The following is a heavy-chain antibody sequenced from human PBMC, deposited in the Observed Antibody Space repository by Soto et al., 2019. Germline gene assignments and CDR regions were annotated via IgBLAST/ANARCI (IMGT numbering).Heavy chain of an antibody. V-gene: IGHV4-4*02. CDR1: GGSISSSNW. Sequence: SETLSLTCAVSGGSISSSNWWSWVRQPPGKGLEWIGEIYHSGSTNYNPSLKSRVTISVDKSKNQFSLKLSSVTAADTAVYYCARDQGSSWYRGEAYYFDYWGQGTLVTVSS. CDR3: ARDQGSSWYRGEAYYFDY. D-gene: IGHD6-13*01. J-gene: IGHJ4*02. CDR2: IYHSGST.